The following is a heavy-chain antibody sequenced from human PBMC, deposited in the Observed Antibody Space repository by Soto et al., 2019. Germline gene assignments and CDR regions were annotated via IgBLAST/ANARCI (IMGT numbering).Heavy chain of an antibody. CDR1: GGTFSSYA. D-gene: IGHD2-15*01. V-gene: IGHV1-69*12. CDR3: AREGCSGGSCYSVGRWFDP. CDR2: IIPIFGTA. Sequence: QVQLVQSGAEVKKPGSSVKVSCKASGGTFSSYAISWVRQAPGQGLEWMGGIIPIFGTANYAQKFQGRVTITADESTSTAYMELSSLRCEDTAVYYCAREGCSGGSCYSVGRWFDPWGQGTLVTVSS. J-gene: IGHJ5*02.